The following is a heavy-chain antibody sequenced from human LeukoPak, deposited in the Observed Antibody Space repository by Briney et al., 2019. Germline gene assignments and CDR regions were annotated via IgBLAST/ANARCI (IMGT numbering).Heavy chain of an antibody. CDR3: ARVSGYYDSSTYYDY. J-gene: IGHJ4*02. Sequence: GASVRVSCKASGYAFLTYYLHCVRQPPGQGLEWMGIINPSGGSTHYAQKSQGRVTMTRDTSTSTVYMDLSSLRSDDTAVSYCARVSGYYDSSTYYDYWGQGTLVTVSS. V-gene: IGHV1-46*01. D-gene: IGHD3-22*01. CDR1: GYAFLTYY. CDR2: INPSGGST.